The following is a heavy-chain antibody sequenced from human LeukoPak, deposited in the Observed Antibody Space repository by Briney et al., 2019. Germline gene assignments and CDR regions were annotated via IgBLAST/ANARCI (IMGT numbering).Heavy chain of an antibody. CDR3: ASQGSYGDYNHYYYYYMDV. CDR2: IYPGDSDT. D-gene: IGHD4-17*01. V-gene: IGHV5-51*01. CDR1: GYSFTSYW. J-gene: IGHJ6*03. Sequence: GESLKISCKGSGYSFTSYWIGWVRQMPGKGLEWMGIIYPGDSDTRYSPSFQGQVTISADKSISTAYLQWSSLKASDAAMYYCASQGSYGDYNHYYYYYMDVWSKGTTVTVSS.